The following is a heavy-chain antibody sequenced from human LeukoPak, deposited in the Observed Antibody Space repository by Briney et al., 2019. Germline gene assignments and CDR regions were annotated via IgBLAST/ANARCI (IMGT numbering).Heavy chain of an antibody. D-gene: IGHD6-13*01. J-gene: IGHJ6*03. CDR2: IYYSGYT. CDR3: ARTTEAHSWRTRYYDYYMDV. CDR1: GDSISSYY. V-gene: IGHV4-59*01. Sequence: SETLSLTCTVSGDSISSYYWSWIRQPPGKGLKWIGNIYYSGYTTYSPSLRSRVTISVDTSKNQFSLKLSSVTAADTAVYYCARTTEAHSWRTRYYDYYMDVWGKGTTVTVSS.